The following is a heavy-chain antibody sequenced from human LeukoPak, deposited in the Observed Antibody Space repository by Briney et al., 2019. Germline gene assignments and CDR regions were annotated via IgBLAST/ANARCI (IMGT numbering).Heavy chain of an antibody. CDR1: GFTFSGYF. D-gene: IGHD6-13*01. Sequence: GGSLRLSCAASGFTFSGYFMNWVRQAPGKGLQWVSYISGGSGTIYYADSVRGRFTISRDNAENSLYLQMNSLRADDTAVYYCARRNSNWAFDYWGQGTLVTVSS. CDR2: ISGGSGTI. J-gene: IGHJ4*02. V-gene: IGHV3-48*04. CDR3: ARRNSNWAFDY.